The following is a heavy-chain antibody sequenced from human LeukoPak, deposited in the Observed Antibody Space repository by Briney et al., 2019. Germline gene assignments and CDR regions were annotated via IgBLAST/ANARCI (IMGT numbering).Heavy chain of an antibody. CDR1: GFSFSGYA. CDR3: ARQESRNYQYEGLDY. V-gene: IGHV3-30*04. J-gene: IGHJ4*02. D-gene: IGHD3-16*01. Sequence: GGSLRLSCAASGFSFSGYAIHWVRQAPGKGLEWVALISYNGGRKDYADSVKGRFTIDRDNSKNTVYLQMNSLRPDDAGIYSCARQESRNYQYEGLDYWGQGNLVTVSS. CDR2: ISYNGGRK.